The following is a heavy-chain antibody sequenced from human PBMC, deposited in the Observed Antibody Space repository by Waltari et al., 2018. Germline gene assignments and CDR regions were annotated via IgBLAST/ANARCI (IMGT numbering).Heavy chain of an antibody. J-gene: IGHJ5*02. V-gene: IGHV3-48*03. CDR3: ARRDDYGDDPFWT. D-gene: IGHD4-17*01. CDR1: GFIFSNYE. CDR2: IRSSGSTS. Sequence: EEHLVASGGGLVQPGGSLRLSCAASGFIFSNYEMNWIRQAPGKGLEWVSYIRSSGSTSYYADSAKGRFTISRDNAKNSLYLQMNSLRAEDTAVYYCARRDDYGDDPFWTWGQGTLVTVSS.